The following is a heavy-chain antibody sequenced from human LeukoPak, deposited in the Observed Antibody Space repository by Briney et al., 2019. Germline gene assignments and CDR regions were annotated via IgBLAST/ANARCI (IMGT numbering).Heavy chain of an antibody. J-gene: IGHJ4*02. CDR3: AREDRGVAVAFDY. V-gene: IGHV3-21*06. Sequence: PGRSLRLSCAASGFTFSSYAMNWVRQAPGKGLEWVSAISTSSIYIYYADSVKGRFTISRDNAKNSLYLQMNSLRAEDTAVYYCAREDRGVAVAFDYWGQGTLVTVSS. D-gene: IGHD3-10*01. CDR1: GFTFSSYA. CDR2: ISTSSIYI.